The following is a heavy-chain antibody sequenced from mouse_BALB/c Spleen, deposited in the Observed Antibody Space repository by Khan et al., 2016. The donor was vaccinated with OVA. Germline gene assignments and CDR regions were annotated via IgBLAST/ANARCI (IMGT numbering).Heavy chain of an antibody. D-gene: IGHD2-12*01. Sequence: VQLKQSGPSLVKPSQTLSLTCSVTGDPITSGYWNWIQKFPGNKLEYMGYIIYTGYTYYNPSLKSRISITRHTSKNQYYLQLNSVTDEDTATYYCARSTYRYAFVYWGQGTLVTVSA. J-gene: IGHJ3*01. CDR1: GDPITSGY. CDR3: ARSTYRYAFVY. CDR2: IIYTGYT. V-gene: IGHV3-8*02.